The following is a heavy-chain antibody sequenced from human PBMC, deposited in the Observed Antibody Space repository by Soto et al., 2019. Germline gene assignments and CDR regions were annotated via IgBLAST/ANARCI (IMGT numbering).Heavy chain of an antibody. J-gene: IGHJ4*02. V-gene: IGHV4-61*01. CDR2: IYYSGST. D-gene: IGHD5-12*01. Sequence: PSETLSLTCTVSGGSVSSGSYYWSWIRQPPGKGLEWIGYIYYSGSTNYNPSLKSRVTISVDTSKNQFSLKLSSVTAADTAVYYCARVHTTSGYSGYDSDYWGQGTLVTV. CDR1: GGSVSSGSYY. CDR3: ARVHTTSGYSGYDSDY.